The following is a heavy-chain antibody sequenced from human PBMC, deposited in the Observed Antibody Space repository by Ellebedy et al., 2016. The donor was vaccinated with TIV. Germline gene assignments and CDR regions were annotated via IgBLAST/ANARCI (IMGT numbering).Heavy chain of an antibody. V-gene: IGHV3-49*03. CDR2: IRSKAYGETT. Sequence: GESLKISCTGSGFTFGDFFMTWFRQAPGKGLEWVGFIRSKAYGETTEYAASVKGRFIISRDDSTNIAYLQMNSLKTEDTAVYYCTRDLRYSSGWANDYWGQGTLVSVSS. CDR1: GFTFGDFF. D-gene: IGHD6-19*01. CDR3: TRDLRYSSGWANDY. J-gene: IGHJ4*02.